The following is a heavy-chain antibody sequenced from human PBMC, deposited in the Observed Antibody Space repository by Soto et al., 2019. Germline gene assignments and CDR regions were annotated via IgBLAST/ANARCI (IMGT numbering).Heavy chain of an antibody. CDR2: VSSSGSTI. Sequence: GSLRLSCAASGFTFSSYEMNWVRQAPGKGLEWVSYVSSSGSTIYYADSVKGRFTISRDNAKNSLYLQMNSLRAEDTAVYYCARDSVVPAAATFDYWGQGTLATVSS. D-gene: IGHD2-2*01. J-gene: IGHJ4*02. V-gene: IGHV3-48*03. CDR3: ARDSVVPAAATFDY. CDR1: GFTFSSYE.